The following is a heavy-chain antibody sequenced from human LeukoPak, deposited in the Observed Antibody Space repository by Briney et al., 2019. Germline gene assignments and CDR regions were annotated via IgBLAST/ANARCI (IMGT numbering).Heavy chain of an antibody. CDR1: GFTFSNYT. CDR2: LSSSSIYI. J-gene: IGHJ4*02. D-gene: IGHD5-18*01. CDR3: ARDGEYSYGYNY. V-gene: IGHV3-21*01. Sequence: GGSLRLSCAASGFTFSNYTMTWVRQAPGQGLEWVSSLSSSSIYINHADSVKGRFTISRDNSKNTLYLQMNSLRAEDTAVYYCARDGEYSYGYNYWGQGTLVTVSS.